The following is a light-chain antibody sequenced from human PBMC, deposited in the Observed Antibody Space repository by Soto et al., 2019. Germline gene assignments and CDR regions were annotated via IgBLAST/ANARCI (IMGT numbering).Light chain of an antibody. Sequence: QSVLTQPASVSGPPGQSITISCTGTSSDVGAYNHVSWYQQHPGKVPKVMIYEVNNRPSGVSNRFSASKSGNTASLTISGLQAEDEAAYYCSSYTSSGTWVFGGGTKLTVL. V-gene: IGLV2-14*03. CDR2: EVN. J-gene: IGLJ3*02. CDR3: SSYTSSGTWV. CDR1: SSDVGAYNH.